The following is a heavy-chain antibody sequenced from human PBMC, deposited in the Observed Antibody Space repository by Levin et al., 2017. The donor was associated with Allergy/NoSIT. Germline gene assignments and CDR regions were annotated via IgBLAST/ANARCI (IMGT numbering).Heavy chain of an antibody. CDR3: VREGFCSPGNCDYYYSMDV. D-gene: IGHD2-15*01. CDR1: GFPLSTYA. Sequence: LSLTCAASGFPLSTYAMHWVRQAPGKGLEWVSIISYGGDNKFYADSVKGRFTISRDNSKNMLYLQMNILKPEDTAVYYCVREGFCSPGNCDYYYSMDVWGKGTAVSVSS. V-gene: IGHV3-30-3*01. CDR2: ISYGGDNK. J-gene: IGHJ6*03.